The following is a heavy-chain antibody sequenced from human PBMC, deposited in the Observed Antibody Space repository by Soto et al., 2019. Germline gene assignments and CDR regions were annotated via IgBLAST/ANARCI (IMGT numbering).Heavy chain of an antibody. D-gene: IGHD6-6*01. Sequence: GESLKISCQASGYTFTSYYMHWVRQAPGQGLEWMGIINPSGGSTSYAQKFKGRVTITRDTSTSTVYMELSSMKSEETALYYSARGAARQGPHAAFDIWGQGTMVTVSS. V-gene: IGHV1-46*03. CDR1: GYTFTSYY. CDR3: ARGAARQGPHAAFDI. J-gene: IGHJ3*02. CDR2: INPSGGST.